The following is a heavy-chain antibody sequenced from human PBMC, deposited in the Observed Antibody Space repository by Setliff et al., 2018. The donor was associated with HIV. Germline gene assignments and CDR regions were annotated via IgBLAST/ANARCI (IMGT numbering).Heavy chain of an antibody. CDR3: ARRSIVGSTRGYYYYAFDI. CDR2: IYISGST. V-gene: IGHV4-4*09. J-gene: IGHJ3*02. Sequence: PSETLSLTCTVSGDSINKYYWSWIRQPPGKGLEWIGYIYISGSTMYNPSLKTRVTMSLDTSKNQVSLKLTSATAADTAVYYCARRSIVGSTRGYYYYAFDIWGQGTMVTVSS. D-gene: IGHD1-26*01. CDR1: GDSINKYY.